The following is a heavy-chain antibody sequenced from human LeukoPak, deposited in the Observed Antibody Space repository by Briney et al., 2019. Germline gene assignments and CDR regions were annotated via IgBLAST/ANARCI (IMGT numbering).Heavy chain of an antibody. V-gene: IGHV3-30*18. Sequence: QTGRSLRPSCAASGFTFSSYGMHWVRQAPGKGLEWVAVISYDGSNKYYADSVKGRFTISRDNSKNTLYLQMNSLRAEDTAVYYCAKELVLPHFDYWGQGTLVTVSS. CDR3: AKELVLPHFDY. CDR1: GFTFSSYG. J-gene: IGHJ4*02. CDR2: ISYDGSNK. D-gene: IGHD6-6*01.